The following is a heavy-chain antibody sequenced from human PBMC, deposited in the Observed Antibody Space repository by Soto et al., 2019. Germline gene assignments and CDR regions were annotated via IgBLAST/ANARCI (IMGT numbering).Heavy chain of an antibody. D-gene: IGHD6-6*01. J-gene: IGHJ6*04. CDR3: ARRGVRYGARPGEYYYYGMDV. Sequence: AASVKVSCKASVYTFTSYAMHWVRQAPGQRLDGTGWINAGNGNTTYSQKSQGRVTITRDTSASTASMELSSLRSEDTAVYYCARRGVRYGARPGEYYYYGMDVWGKGTTVTVPQ. V-gene: IGHV1-3*01. CDR2: INAGNGNT. CDR1: VYTFTSYA.